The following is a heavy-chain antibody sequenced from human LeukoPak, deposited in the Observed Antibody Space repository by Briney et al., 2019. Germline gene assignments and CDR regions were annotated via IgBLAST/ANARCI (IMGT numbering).Heavy chain of an antibody. D-gene: IGHD1-26*01. CDR2: INHSGST. CDR1: GGSFSGYY. Sequence: SETLSLTCAVYGGSFSGYYWSWIRQPPGKGLEWIGEINHSGSTNYNPSLKSRVTISVDTSKNQFSLKLRSVTAADTAVYYCARGRYSIGWGQGTLVTVSS. V-gene: IGHV4-34*01. CDR3: ARGRYSIG. J-gene: IGHJ4*02.